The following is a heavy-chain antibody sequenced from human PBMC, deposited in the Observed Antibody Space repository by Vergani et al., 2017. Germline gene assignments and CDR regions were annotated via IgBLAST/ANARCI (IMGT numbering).Heavy chain of an antibody. D-gene: IGHD6-13*01. Sequence: QVQLQESGPGLVKPSQTLSLTCTVSGASMSSVGYYWTWIRQSAGKRLEWIGDILGSGTANYNPSFQGRVSMSVATSKNQFSLKLSSVTAADTAVYYCARAGIAATGTWNYYYYYYIDVWGKGTTVTVSS. J-gene: IGHJ6*03. CDR3: ARAGIAATGTWNYYYYYYIDV. V-gene: IGHV4-61*02. CDR2: ILGSGTA. CDR1: GASMSSVGYY.